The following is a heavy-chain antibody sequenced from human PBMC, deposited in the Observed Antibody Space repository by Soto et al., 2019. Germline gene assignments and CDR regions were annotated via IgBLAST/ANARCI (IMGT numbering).Heavy chain of an antibody. D-gene: IGHD2-15*01. J-gene: IGHJ6*03. Sequence: GESLKISCKGSGYSFTSYWIGWVRQMPGKGLEWMGIIYPGDSDTRYSPSFQGQVTISADKSISPAYLQWSSLKASDTAMYYCARLLGYCSGGSCYPYYYYYYMDVWGKGTTVTVSS. CDR3: ARLLGYCSGGSCYPYYYYYYMDV. CDR1: GYSFTSYW. V-gene: IGHV5-51*01. CDR2: IYPGDSDT.